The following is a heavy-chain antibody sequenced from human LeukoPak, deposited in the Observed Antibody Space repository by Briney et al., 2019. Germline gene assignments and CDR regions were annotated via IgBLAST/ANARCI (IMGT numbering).Heavy chain of an antibody. J-gene: IGHJ6*02. CDR3: ARNVPHYGDYSAANYYYYGMDV. CDR2: ISSSSSFR. V-gene: IGHV3-21*01. Sequence: GGSLRLSCAGSGFTFSSHSINWVRQAPGRGLEWVSSISSSSSFRYYADSVRGRFTISRDNAKNSVYLQMNSLRAEDTAVYYCARNVPHYGDYSAANYYYYGMDVWGQGTTVTVSS. CDR1: GFTFSSHS. D-gene: IGHD4-17*01.